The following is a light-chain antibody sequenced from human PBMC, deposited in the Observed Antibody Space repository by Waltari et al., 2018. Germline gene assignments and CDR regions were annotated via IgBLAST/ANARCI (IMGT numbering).Light chain of an antibody. J-gene: IGKJ2*01. Sequence: DIVMTQSPLSLPVTPGEPASISCRSSQSLLHSNGYNYLDWYLQKPGQSPQLLIYLGSNRASGVPDRFSGRGSGTDFTLKISRVEAEDVGVYYCMQALQTPPMYTFGQGTKLEIK. CDR1: QSLLHSNGYNY. CDR2: LGS. V-gene: IGKV2-28*01. CDR3: MQALQTPPMYT.